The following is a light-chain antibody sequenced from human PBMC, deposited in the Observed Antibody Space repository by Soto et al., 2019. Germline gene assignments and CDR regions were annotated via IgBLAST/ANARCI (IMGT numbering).Light chain of an antibody. V-gene: IGKV3-11*01. CDR3: QQRAT. J-gene: IGKJ4*01. CDR1: QSVGSS. CDR2: DAS. Sequence: EIVLTQSPATRSLSPGERGTLSCRASQSVGSSLAWHQQKPGQAPRLLIYDASNRATGIPARFSGSGSGTDFTLTISSLEPEDFAVYYCQQRATFGGGTKV.